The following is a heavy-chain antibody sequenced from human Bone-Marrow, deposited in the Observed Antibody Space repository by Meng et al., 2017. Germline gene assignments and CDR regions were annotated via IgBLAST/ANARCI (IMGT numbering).Heavy chain of an antibody. CDR2: IHYSGST. D-gene: IGHD3-22*01. CDR3: ASGDYYDSSGYDAFDI. V-gene: IGHV4-59*01. Sequence: SETLSLTCTVSGGSISSYYWSWIRQPPGKGLEWIGYIHYSGSTNYNPSLKSPVTISVDTSKNQFSLKLSSVTAADTAVYYCASGDYYDSSGYDAFDIWGQETMVTVSS. J-gene: IGHJ3*02. CDR1: GGSISSYY.